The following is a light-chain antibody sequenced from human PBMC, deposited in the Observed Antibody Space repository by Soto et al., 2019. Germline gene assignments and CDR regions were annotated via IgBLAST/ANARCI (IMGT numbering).Light chain of an antibody. J-gene: IGLJ3*02. Sequence: QPVLTQSPSASASLGDSVKLTCTLTSGLSSHAIAWHQQRPEKGPRYLMKLNSDGSHSKGDGIPDRFSGSSSGAARYLSISSLQSEDEADYYCQTWSAGTGGVFGGGTKLTVL. V-gene: IGLV4-69*02. CDR2: LNSDGSH. CDR3: QTWSAGTGGV. CDR1: SGLSSHA.